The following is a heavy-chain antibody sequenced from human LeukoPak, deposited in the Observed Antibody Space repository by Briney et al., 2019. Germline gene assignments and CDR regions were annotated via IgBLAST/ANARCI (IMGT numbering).Heavy chain of an antibody. J-gene: IGHJ4*02. CDR1: GGSISSSSYY. V-gene: IGHV4-39*07. D-gene: IGHD1-26*01. CDR2: IYHSGST. CDR3: ARANNSGSYFY. Sequence: SETLSLTCTVSGGSISSSSYYWGWIRQPPGKGLEWIGSIYHSGSTYYNPSLKSRVTISVDTSKNQFSLKLSSVTAADTAVYYCARANNSGSYFYWGQGTLVTVSS.